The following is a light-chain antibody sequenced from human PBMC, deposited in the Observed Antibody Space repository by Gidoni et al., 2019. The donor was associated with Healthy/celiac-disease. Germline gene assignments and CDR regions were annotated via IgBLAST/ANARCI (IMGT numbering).Light chain of an antibody. CDR3: QQDYNLPFT. Sequence: EIVMTQSPATLSLSPGERATLSCRASQSVSSSYLSWYQQKPGQAPRLLIYGASTRATGIPARFSGSGSGTDFTLTISSLQPEDFAVYYCQQDYNLPFTVGGGTKVEIK. CDR2: GAS. V-gene: IGKV3D-7*01. CDR1: QSVSSSY. J-gene: IGKJ4*01.